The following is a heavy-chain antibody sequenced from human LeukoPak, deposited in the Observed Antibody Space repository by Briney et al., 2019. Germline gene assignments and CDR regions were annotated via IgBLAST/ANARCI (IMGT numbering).Heavy chain of an antibody. D-gene: IGHD3-3*01. J-gene: IGHJ5*02. CDR2: ISAGGNT. CDR3: AKGSAYCPS. CDR1: GFTFSSSA. Sequence: HSGGSLRLSCAASGFTFSSSAMTWVRQAPGMGLQWVSFISAGGNTYYTDSVKGRFTISRDNSNNTLSLQMNSLTAEDTAVYYCAKGSAYCPSWGQGTLVTVSS. V-gene: IGHV3-23*01.